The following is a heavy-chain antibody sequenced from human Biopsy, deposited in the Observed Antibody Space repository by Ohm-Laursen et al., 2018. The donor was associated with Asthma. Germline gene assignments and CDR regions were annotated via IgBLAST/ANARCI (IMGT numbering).Heavy chain of an antibody. D-gene: IGHD5-12*01. V-gene: IGHV3-30*18. J-gene: IGHJ4*02. CDR2: ISYDGNHK. CDR3: AKRRGYSGHDNDY. CDR1: GFMFRSFG. Sequence: SLRLSCAASGFMFRSFGMHWVRQAPGKGLEWVAVISYDGNHKFYEDSVKGRFTISIDNSKNTLYLQMNSLRTEDTAVYYCAKRRGYSGHDNDYWGQGTLVIVSS.